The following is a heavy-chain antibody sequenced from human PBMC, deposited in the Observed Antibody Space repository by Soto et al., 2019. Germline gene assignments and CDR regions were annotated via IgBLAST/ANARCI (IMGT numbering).Heavy chain of an antibody. CDR1: GGSISSCEYY. CDR3: ARDIRGYSYGYDLYHYYGMDA. V-gene: IGHV4-30-4*01. CDR2: IYYSGST. Sequence: SETLSLTCTVPGGSISSCEYYWSWIRQPPGKGLEWIGYIYYSGSTYYNPSLKSRVTISVDTSKNQFSLKLSSVTAADTAVYYCARDIRGYSYGYDLYHYYGMDAWGPATTVTVSS. D-gene: IGHD5-18*01. J-gene: IGHJ6*02.